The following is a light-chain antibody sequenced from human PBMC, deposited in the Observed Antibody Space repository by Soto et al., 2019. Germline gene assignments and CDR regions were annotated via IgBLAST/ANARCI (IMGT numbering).Light chain of an antibody. CDR1: SSDLGGYNY. Sequence: QSALTQPASVSGSPGQSITISCTGTSSDLGGYNYVSWYQQHPGKAPKLMIYNVNNRPSGVCNRFSGSKSGNTASLTISGLKAEDEADYYCSSYTSSSTAVFGGGTQLTVL. V-gene: IGLV2-14*01. J-gene: IGLJ7*01. CDR3: SSYTSSSTAV. CDR2: NVN.